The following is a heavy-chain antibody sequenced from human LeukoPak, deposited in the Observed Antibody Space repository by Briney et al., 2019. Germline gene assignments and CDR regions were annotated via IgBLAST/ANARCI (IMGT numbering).Heavy chain of an antibody. CDR1: GGSISSGDYY. Sequence: SETLSLTCTVSGGSISSGDYYWSWIRQPPGKGLEWIGYIYYSGSTYYNPSLKSRVTISVDTSKNQFSLKLSSVTAADTAVYYCARVKDYGGKRGSRFDYWGQGTLVTVSS. CDR2: IYYSGST. V-gene: IGHV4-30-4*02. D-gene: IGHD4-23*01. CDR3: ARVKDYGGKRGSRFDY. J-gene: IGHJ4*02.